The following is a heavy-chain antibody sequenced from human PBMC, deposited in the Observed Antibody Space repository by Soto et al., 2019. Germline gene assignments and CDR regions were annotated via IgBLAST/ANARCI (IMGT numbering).Heavy chain of an antibody. D-gene: IGHD3-10*01. V-gene: IGHV4-31*03. CDR1: GCSISSGGYY. J-gene: IGHJ5*02. Sequence: SETLSLTCTVSGCSISSGGYYWSWSRQHPGKGLEWIGYIYYSGSTYYNPSLKSRVTISVDTSKNQFSLKLSSVTAADTAVYYCAREVVRGVIITRGPFDPWGQGTLVTVSS. CDR2: IYYSGST. CDR3: AREVVRGVIITRGPFDP.